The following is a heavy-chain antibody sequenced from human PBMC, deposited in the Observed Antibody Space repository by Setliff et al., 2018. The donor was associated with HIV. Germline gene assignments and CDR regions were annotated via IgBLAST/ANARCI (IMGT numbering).Heavy chain of an antibody. D-gene: IGHD2-2*01. V-gene: IGHV3-21*01. CDR2: ISSSGSYI. CDR1: GFTFIDYA. Sequence: GSLRLSCATSGFTFIDYALNWVRQAPGGGLEWVSSISSSGSYIYYAGSLKGRFTISRDNARNSLYLDMNTLRAEATALYYCARSRSTRDAFDTWGQETMVTVSS. CDR3: ARSRSTRDAFDT. J-gene: IGHJ3*02.